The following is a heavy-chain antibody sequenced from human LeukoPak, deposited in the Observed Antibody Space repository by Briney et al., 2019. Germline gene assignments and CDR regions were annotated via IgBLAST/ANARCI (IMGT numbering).Heavy chain of an antibody. J-gene: IGHJ4*02. CDR1: GGTFSSYA. CDR3: ARENRITMVRGVYFDY. Sequence: ASVKVSCKASGGTFSSYANSWVRQAPGQGLEWMGRIIPILGIANYAQKFQGRVTITADKSTSTAYMELSSLRSEDTAVYYCARENRITMVRGVYFDYWGQGTLVTVSS. V-gene: IGHV1-69*04. CDR2: IIPILGIA. D-gene: IGHD3-10*01.